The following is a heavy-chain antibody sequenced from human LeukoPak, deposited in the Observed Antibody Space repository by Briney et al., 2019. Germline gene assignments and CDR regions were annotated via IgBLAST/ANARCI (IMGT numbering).Heavy chain of an antibody. CDR2: INTDGSTT. J-gene: IGHJ4*02. CDR1: GFTFSSHW. V-gene: IGHV3-74*01. CDR3: ARVDGSGSHFDY. Sequence: GGPLRLSCASSGFTFSSHWMHWVHQGSGKGLLWVSRINTDGSTTTYPDSVKGRFTISRDNAKTTLYLQMSSLRAEDTAVYYCARVDGSGSHFDYWGQGILVTVSS. D-gene: IGHD3-10*01.